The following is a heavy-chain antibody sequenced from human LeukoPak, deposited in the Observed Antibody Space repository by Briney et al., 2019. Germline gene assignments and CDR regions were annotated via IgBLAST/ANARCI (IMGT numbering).Heavy chain of an antibody. CDR2: ISGSGGST. D-gene: IGHD3-22*01. J-gene: IGHJ4*02. V-gene: IGHV3-23*01. CDR1: GFTFSSYA. CDR3: ARDYDSSGYYYVLSSPLDY. Sequence: GGSLRLSCAASGFTFSSYAMSWVRQAPGKGLEWVSAISGSGGSTYYADSVKGRFTISRDNSKNTLYLQMNSLRAEDTAVYYCARDYDSSGYYYVLSSPLDYWGQGTLVTVSS.